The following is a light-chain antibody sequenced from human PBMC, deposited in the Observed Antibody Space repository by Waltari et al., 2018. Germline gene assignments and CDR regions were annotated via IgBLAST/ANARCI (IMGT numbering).Light chain of an antibody. V-gene: IGKV1-27*01. Sequence: TCRARPGIVNFLAWYQQKPGKVPRLLISTASTLQSGVPPRFSGSGSGTEFTLTIAGLQPEGVATYYCQKYNAAPLIFGGGTKVEIK. CDR3: QKYNAAPLI. J-gene: IGKJ4*01. CDR1: PGIVNF. CDR2: TAS.